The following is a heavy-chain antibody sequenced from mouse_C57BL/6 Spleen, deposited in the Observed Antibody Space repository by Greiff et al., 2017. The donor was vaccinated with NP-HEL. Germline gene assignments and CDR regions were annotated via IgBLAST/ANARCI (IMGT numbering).Heavy chain of an antibody. J-gene: IGHJ3*01. Sequence: QVQLQQPGAELVMPGASVKLSCKASGYTFTSYWMHWVKQRPGQGLEWIGEIDPSDSYTNYKQKFKGKSTLTVDKSASTAYMQLSSLTSEDSAVYYCARGDGPFAYWGQGTLVTVSA. D-gene: IGHD2-3*01. V-gene: IGHV1-69*01. CDR3: ARGDGPFAY. CDR2: IDPSDSYT. CDR1: GYTFTSYW.